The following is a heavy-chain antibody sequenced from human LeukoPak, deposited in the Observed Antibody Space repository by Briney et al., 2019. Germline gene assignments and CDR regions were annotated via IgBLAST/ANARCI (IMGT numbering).Heavy chain of an antibody. D-gene: IGHD3-10*01. CDR3: ARRMVRGFNWFDP. CDR2: INPNSGGT. V-gene: IGHV1-2*02. Sequence: ASVKVSCKASGYTFTGYYMHWVRQAPGQGLEWMGWINPNSGGTNYAQKFQGRVTMTRDTSISTAYMELSRLRSDDTAVYYCARRMVRGFNWFDPWGQGTLVTVSS. CDR1: GYTFTGYY. J-gene: IGHJ5*02.